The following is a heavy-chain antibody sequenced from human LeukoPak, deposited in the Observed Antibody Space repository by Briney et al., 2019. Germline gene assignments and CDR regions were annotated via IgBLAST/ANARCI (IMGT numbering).Heavy chain of an antibody. CDR1: GFTFSSYA. J-gene: IGHJ4*02. CDR2: ISGSGGST. Sequence: GGSLILSCAASGFTFSSYAMNWVRQAPGKGLEWVSGISGSGGSTYYADSVKGRFTISRDNSRQTLFLQMSSLRVEDTATYYCAKGQELDDGVFDSWGQGTLVTVSS. CDR3: AKGQELDDGVFDS. V-gene: IGHV3-23*01. D-gene: IGHD1-1*01.